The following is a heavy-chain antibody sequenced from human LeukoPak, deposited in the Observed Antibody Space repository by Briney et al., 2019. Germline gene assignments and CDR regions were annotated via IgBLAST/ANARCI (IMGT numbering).Heavy chain of an antibody. Sequence: SETLSLTCTVSGGSISSGSYYWSWIRQPAGKGLEWIGRIYTSGSTNYNPSLKRRVTISVDTSKNQFSLKLSSVTAADTAVYYCAGYGGNRFDYWGQGTLVTVSS. J-gene: IGHJ4*02. CDR1: GGSISSGSYY. CDR3: AGYGGNRFDY. V-gene: IGHV4-61*02. D-gene: IGHD4-23*01. CDR2: IYTSGST.